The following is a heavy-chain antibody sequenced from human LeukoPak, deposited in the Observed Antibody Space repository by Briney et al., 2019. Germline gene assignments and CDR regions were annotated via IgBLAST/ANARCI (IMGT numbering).Heavy chain of an antibody. CDR1: GFTFSSYS. CDR3: ARDTYYDFWSGYYTGDY. D-gene: IGHD3-3*01. Sequence: GGSLRLSCAASGFTFSSYSMNWVRQAPGKGLEWVSSISSSSSYIYYADSVKGRFTISRDNAKNPLYLQMNSQRAEDTAVYYCARDTYYDFWSGYYTGDYWGQGTLVTVSS. J-gene: IGHJ4*02. V-gene: IGHV3-21*01. CDR2: ISSSSSYI.